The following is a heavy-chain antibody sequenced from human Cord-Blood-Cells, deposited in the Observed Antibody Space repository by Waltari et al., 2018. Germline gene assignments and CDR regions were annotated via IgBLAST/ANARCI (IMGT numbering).Heavy chain of an antibody. V-gene: IGHV4-4*02. Sequence: QVQLQESGPGLVKPSGTLSLTCAVSGGSISSSNWWSWVRQPPGKGLEWIGEIYQSGSTNSNPSLNSRVTISVDKSKNQFSLKLSSVTAADTAVYYCARWRRYCSSTSCSKNWYFDLWGRGTLVTVSS. CDR3: ARWRRYCSSTSCSKNWYFDL. D-gene: IGHD2-2*01. CDR1: GGSISSSNW. CDR2: IYQSGST. J-gene: IGHJ2*01.